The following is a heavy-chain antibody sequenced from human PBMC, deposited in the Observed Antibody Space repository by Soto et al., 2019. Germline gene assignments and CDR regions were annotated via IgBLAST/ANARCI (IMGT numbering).Heavy chain of an antibody. CDR3: AGDAITYYGLDV. Sequence: EVQLVESGGGLVQPGGSLELSCAASGFTFSSYRMNWVRQVPGKGLEWVAYITLSSSTIKYADSVKGRFTISRDNARRSLYLQMNSLRDEDTAVYYCAGDAITYYGLDVWGQGTTVTVSS. CDR1: GFTFSSYR. CDR2: ITLSSSTI. J-gene: IGHJ6*02. V-gene: IGHV3-48*02. D-gene: IGHD2-21*01.